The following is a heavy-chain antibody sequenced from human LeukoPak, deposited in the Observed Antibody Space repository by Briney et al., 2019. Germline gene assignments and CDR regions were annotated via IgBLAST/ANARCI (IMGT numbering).Heavy chain of an antibody. J-gene: IGHJ4*02. Sequence: GGSLRLSCASSGFTLSRYDIYWLRQTIGKGLEWVSGMSHSGEEFYSDSVRGRLTISRDGAENSLFLQLKSLRRGDTALYYCARGPTGWRPAAGIDSWGQGTLVTVSS. V-gene: IGHV3-13*01. CDR1: GFTLSRYD. CDR3: ARGPTGWRPAAGIDS. D-gene: IGHD6-13*01. CDR2: MSHSGEE.